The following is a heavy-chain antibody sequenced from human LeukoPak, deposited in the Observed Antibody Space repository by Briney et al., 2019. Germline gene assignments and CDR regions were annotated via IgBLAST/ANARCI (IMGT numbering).Heavy chain of an antibody. CDR2: IYYSGNT. J-gene: IGHJ6*03. CDR3: ARDGRGLGFYYYYMDV. CDR1: GGSISGNNYY. V-gene: IGHV4-39*07. Sequence: SETLSLTCIVSGGSISGNNYYWGWIRQPPGKGLEFIGSIYYSGNTYYNPSLKSRVTISVDTSKNQFSLKLSSVTAADTAVYYCARDGRGLGFYYYYMDVWGKGTTVTVSS.